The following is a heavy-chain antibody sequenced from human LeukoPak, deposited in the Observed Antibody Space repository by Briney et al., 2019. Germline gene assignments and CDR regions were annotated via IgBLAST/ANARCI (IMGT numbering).Heavy chain of an antibody. CDR1: GYSFITYW. J-gene: IGHJ4*02. D-gene: IGHD3-10*01. CDR3: ALVYYYGSGSLGFDY. CDR2: IYPGDSDT. Sequence: GESLKISCKGSGYSFITYWIGWVRQMPGKGLEWMGIIYPGDSDTRYSPSFQGQVTISDDKSISTAYLQWSSLKASDTATYYCALVYYYGSGSLGFDYWGQGTLVTVSS. V-gene: IGHV5-51*01.